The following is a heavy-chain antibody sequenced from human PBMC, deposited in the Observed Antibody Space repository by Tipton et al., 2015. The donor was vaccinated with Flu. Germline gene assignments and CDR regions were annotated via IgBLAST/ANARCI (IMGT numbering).Heavy chain of an antibody. J-gene: IGHJ3*02. CDR2: MYYSGST. V-gene: IGHV4-31*03. Sequence: TLSLTCTVSGGSISSGGYYWNWIRQHPGKGLEWIGYMYYSGSTYYNPSLKSRVTISVDTSKNQFSLKLSSVTAADTAVYYCVRDVYGTDAFEIWGQGTKVTVSS. CDR3: VRDVYGTDAFEI. CDR1: GGSISSGGYY. D-gene: IGHD2-8*01.